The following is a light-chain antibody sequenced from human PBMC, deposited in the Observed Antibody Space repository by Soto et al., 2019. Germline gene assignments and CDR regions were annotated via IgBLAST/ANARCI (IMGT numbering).Light chain of an antibody. J-gene: IGKJ1*01. CDR2: RAS. Sequence: DVVMTQSPLSLPVTLGQPASISCRSSQSLVYSDGIAYLNWFHQRPGQSPRRLIYRASNRDSGVXAKXSGSGSGTDFTLKISRVEAEDVRVYYWMQGTHWPPTFGPGTKVEIK. V-gene: IGKV2-30*01. CDR1: QSLVYSDGIAY. CDR3: MQGTHWPPT.